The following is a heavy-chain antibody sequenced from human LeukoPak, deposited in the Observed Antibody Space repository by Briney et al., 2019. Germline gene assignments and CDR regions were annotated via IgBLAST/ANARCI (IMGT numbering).Heavy chain of an antibody. D-gene: IGHD6-13*01. CDR1: GFTLSSYA. J-gene: IGHJ4*02. Sequence: GGSLRLSCAAPGFTLSSYAMHLVRQAPGKGLEYVSAISSNGGSTYYANSVKGRFTISRDNSKNTLYLQMGSLRAEDMAVYYCARDSSSWYYFDYWGQGTLVTVSS. CDR3: ARDSSSWYYFDY. CDR2: ISSNGGST. V-gene: IGHV3-64*01.